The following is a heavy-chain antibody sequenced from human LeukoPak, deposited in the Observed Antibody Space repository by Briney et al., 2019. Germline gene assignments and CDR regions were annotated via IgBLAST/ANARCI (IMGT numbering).Heavy chain of an antibody. V-gene: IGHV3-48*03. CDR3: ARDRAPPTSWYFDI. Sequence: GGSLRLSCAASGFTFSSYEMNWVRQAPGKGLEWVSYISSSGSTIYYADSVKGRFTISRDNAKNALYLQMNSLRVEDTAVYYCARDRAPPTSWYFDIWGRGTLVTVSS. CDR2: ISSSGSTI. CDR1: GFTFSSYE. D-gene: IGHD3-10*01. J-gene: IGHJ2*01.